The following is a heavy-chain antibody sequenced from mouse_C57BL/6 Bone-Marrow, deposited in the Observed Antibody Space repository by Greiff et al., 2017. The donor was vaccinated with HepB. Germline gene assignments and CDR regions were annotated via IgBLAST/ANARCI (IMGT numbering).Heavy chain of an antibody. V-gene: IGHV5-4*03. D-gene: IGHD4-1*01. CDR1: GFTFSSYA. CDR3: ARAWDHYAMDY. Sequence: EVKLVESGGGLVKPGGSLKLSCAASGFTFSSYAMSWVRQTPEKRLEWVATISDGGSYTYYPDNVKGRFTISRDNAKNNLYLQMSHLKSEDTAMYYYARAWDHYAMDYWGQGTSVTVSS. J-gene: IGHJ4*01. CDR2: ISDGGSYT.